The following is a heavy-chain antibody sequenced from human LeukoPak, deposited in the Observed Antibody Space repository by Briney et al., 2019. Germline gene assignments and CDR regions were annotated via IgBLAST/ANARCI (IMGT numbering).Heavy chain of an antibody. D-gene: IGHD2-2*01. V-gene: IGHV4-59*01. CDR2: IYYSGST. CDR3: ARAENIVVVPAAWGFLFDP. Sequence: SETLSLTCTVSGGSLSSYYWSWIRQPPGKGLEWIGYIYYSGSTNYNPSLKSRVTISVDTSKNQFSLKLSSVTAADTAVHYCARAENIVVVPAAWGFLFDPWGQGTLVTVSS. CDR1: GGSLSSYY. J-gene: IGHJ5*02.